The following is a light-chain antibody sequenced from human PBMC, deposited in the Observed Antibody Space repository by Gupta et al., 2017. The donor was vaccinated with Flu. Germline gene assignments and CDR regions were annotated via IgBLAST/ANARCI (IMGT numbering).Light chain of an antibody. CDR1: SSDVGGYNY. CDR2: EVS. V-gene: IGLV2-14*01. Sequence: QSALTQHASVSGSPGQSITITCTGTSSDVGGYNYVSWYQQHPGKAPKLMIYEVSNRPSGVSNRFSGSKSGNTASLTISGTQAEDEADYYCSSYTSSSAVFGGGTKLTVL. CDR3: SSYTSSSAV. J-gene: IGLJ2*01.